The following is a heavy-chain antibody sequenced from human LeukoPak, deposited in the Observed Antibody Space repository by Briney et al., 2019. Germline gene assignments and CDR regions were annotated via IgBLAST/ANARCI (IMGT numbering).Heavy chain of an antibody. Sequence: ALVKVSCKASGYTFTGYYMHWVRQAPGQGLEWMGRINPNSGGTNYAQKFQGRVTMTRDTSISTAYMELSRLRSDDTAVYYCARAARGYSYGSYWFDPWGQGTLVTVSS. V-gene: IGHV1-2*06. CDR3: ARAARGYSYGSYWFDP. CDR1: GYTFTGYY. D-gene: IGHD5-18*01. J-gene: IGHJ5*02. CDR2: INPNSGGT.